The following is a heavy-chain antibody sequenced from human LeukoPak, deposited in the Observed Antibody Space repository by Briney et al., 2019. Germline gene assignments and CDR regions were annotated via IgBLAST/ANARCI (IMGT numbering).Heavy chain of an antibody. Sequence: GGSLRLSCAASGFTFSSYAMSWVRQAPGKGLEWVANIKQDGSEKYYVDSVKGRFTISRDNAKNSLYLQMNSLRAEDTAVYYCAREVLWFGELLGYWGQGTLVTVSS. V-gene: IGHV3-7*01. D-gene: IGHD3-10*01. CDR1: GFTFSSYA. CDR3: AREVLWFGELLGY. CDR2: IKQDGSEK. J-gene: IGHJ4*02.